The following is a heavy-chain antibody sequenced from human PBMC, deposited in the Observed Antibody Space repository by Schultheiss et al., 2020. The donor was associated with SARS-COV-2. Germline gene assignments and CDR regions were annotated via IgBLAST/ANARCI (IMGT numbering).Heavy chain of an antibody. CDR2: ISSSSSYT. Sequence: GGSLRLSCAASGFTFSSYSMNWVRQAPGKGLEWVSSISSSSSYTNYADSVKGRFTISRDNAKNSLYLQMNSLRAEDTAVYYCARDPWVVHSGYDWGQGTLVTVSS. D-gene: IGHD5-12*01. CDR1: GFTFSSYS. V-gene: IGHV3-21*01. J-gene: IGHJ4*02. CDR3: ARDPWVVHSGYD.